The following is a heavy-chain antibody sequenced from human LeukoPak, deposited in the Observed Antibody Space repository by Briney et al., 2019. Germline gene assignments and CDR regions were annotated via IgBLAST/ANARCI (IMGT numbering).Heavy chain of an antibody. J-gene: IGHJ3*02. CDR2: IYYSGST. CDR3: ARESYDSSGYYYVGAFDI. Sequence: SETLSLTCTVSGGSISSYYWSWIRQPPGKGLEWIGHIYYSGSTNYNPSLKSRVTISVDTSKNQFSLKLSSVTAADTAVYYCARESYDSSGYYYVGAFDIWGQGTMVTVSS. V-gene: IGHV4-59*01. D-gene: IGHD3-22*01. CDR1: GGSISSYY.